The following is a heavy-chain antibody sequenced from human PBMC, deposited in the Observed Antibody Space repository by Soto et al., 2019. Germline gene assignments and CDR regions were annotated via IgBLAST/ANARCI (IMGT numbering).Heavy chain of an antibody. V-gene: IGHV1-8*01. J-gene: IGHJ5*01. CDR2: MNPNSGNT. CDR3: VIVRKSYNWFDS. D-gene: IGHD3-16*02. Sequence: ASVKVSCKASGYTFTSYDINWVRQATGQGLEWMGWMNPNSGNTGYAQKFQGRVTMTRNTSISTAYMELSSLRSEDTAVYYCVIVRKSYNWFDSWGPGILVTVAS. CDR1: GYTFTSYD.